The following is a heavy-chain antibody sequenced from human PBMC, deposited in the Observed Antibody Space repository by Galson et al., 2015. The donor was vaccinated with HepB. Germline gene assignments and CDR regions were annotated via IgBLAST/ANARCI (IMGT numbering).Heavy chain of an antibody. CDR2: ISYDGSRK. J-gene: IGHJ4*02. Sequence: SLRLSCAASGFSFSGYAMHWVRPAPGKGLEWVTYISYDGSRKYYADSVKGRFTFSRDNSKNTLYLQMGSLRTEDTSVYYCARSDYGDYEMRYWGQGTLVAVSS. V-gene: IGHV3-30*04. D-gene: IGHD4-17*01. CDR1: GFSFSGYA. CDR3: ARSDYGDYEMRY.